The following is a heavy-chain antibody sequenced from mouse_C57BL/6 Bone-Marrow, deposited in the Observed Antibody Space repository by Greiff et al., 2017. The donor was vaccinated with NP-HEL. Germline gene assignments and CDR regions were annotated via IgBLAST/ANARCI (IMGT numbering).Heavy chain of an antibody. CDR2: ISSGSSTI. Sequence: EVKLVESGGGLVKPGGSLKLSCAASGFTFSDYGMHWVRQAPEKGLEWVAYISSGSSTIYYADTVKGRFTISRDNAKNTLFLQMTSLRSEDTAMYYCARGGKYAMDYWGQGTSVTVSS. CDR1: GFTFSDYG. J-gene: IGHJ4*01. CDR3: ARGGKYAMDY. V-gene: IGHV5-17*01. D-gene: IGHD6-1*01.